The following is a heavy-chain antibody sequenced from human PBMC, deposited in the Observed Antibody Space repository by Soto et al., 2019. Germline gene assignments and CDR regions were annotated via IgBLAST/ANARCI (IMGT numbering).Heavy chain of an antibody. D-gene: IGHD5-12*01. CDR2: ISANGAIT. Sequence: EVHLLESGGGLVKPGGSLRLSCAASGFAFSKYAMSWVRLAPGKGLECVSSISANGAITDYADSVKGRFTISRDNFQNILSLQMVSLTGDDTALYFCAKDKYTGSVRNVWFFDYWGRATLVTVSP. CDR3: AKDKYTGSVRNVWFFDY. V-gene: IGHV3-23*01. CDR1: GFAFSKYA. J-gene: IGHJ2*01.